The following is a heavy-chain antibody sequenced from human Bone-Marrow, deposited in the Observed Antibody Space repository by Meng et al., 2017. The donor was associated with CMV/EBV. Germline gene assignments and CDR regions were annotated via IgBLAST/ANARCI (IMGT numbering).Heavy chain of an antibody. CDR2: ISYDGSNK. V-gene: IGHV3-30*04. J-gene: IGHJ4*02. CDR3: ASDRRDYFDY. Sequence: GGSLRLPCAASGFTFSSYAMHWVRQAPGKGLEWVAVISYDGSNKYYADSVKGRFTITRDNSKNTLYLQMNSLRAEDTAVYYCASDRRDYFDYWGQGTLVTVSS. CDR1: GFTFSSYA.